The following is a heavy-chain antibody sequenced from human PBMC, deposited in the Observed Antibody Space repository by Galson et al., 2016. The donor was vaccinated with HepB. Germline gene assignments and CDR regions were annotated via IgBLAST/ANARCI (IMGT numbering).Heavy chain of an antibody. CDR2: ISDSGGGA. Sequence: SLRLSCAASGFTFSNYAMSWVRQAPGKGLEWVSYISDSGGGAYYADSVKGRFTISRDNSKNTLYLQMNSLRAEDTAVYYCARAEIRFCSGGLCHSLEGMDVWGQGTRVTVSS. D-gene: IGHD2-15*01. J-gene: IGHJ6*02. V-gene: IGHV3-23*01. CDR3: ARAEIRFCSGGLCHSLEGMDV. CDR1: GFTFSNYA.